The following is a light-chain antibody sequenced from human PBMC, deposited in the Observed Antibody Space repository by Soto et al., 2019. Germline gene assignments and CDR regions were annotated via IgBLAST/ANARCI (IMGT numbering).Light chain of an antibody. CDR1: SSDVGGYKY. V-gene: IGLV2-14*01. CDR2: EVS. Sequence: ALAQPASVSGSPGQSITISCTGTSSDVGGYKYVSWHQLHPGKAPKLIIYEVSNRPSGISNHFSGSKSGNTASLTISGLQAEDEADYYCSSYSRSTAYVFGTGTKVTVL. CDR3: SSYSRSTAYV. J-gene: IGLJ1*01.